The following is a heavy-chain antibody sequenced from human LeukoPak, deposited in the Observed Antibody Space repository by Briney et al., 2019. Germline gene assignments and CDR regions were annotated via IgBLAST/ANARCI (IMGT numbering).Heavy chain of an antibody. D-gene: IGHD6-13*01. CDR3: ARYSSSWYYFDY. V-gene: IGHV4-30-2*01. J-gene: IGHJ4*02. CDR1: GGSISSGGYY. CDR2: IYHSGST. Sequence: SETLSLTCAVYGGSISSGGYYWSWIRQPPGKGLEWIGYIYHSGSTYYNPSLKSRVTISVDRSKNQFSLKLSSVTAADTAVYYCARYSSSWYYFDYWGQGTLVTVSS.